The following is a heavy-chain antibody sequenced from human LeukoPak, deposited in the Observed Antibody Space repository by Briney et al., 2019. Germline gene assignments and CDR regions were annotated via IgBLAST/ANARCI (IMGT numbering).Heavy chain of an antibody. V-gene: IGHV3-20*04. D-gene: IGHD6-19*01. CDR2: INWNGGST. J-gene: IGHJ6*03. CDR1: GFTFDDYG. CDR3: ARGYSSGWNYYYYYMGV. Sequence: PGGSLRLSCAASGFTFDDYGMSWVRQAPGKGLEWVSGINWNGGSTGYADSVKGRFTISRDNAKNSLYLQMNSLRAEDTALYYCARGYSSGWNYYYYYMGVWGKGTTVTVSS.